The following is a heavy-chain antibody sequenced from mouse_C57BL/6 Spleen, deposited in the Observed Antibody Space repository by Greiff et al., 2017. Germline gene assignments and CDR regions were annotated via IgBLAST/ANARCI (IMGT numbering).Heavy chain of an antibody. J-gene: IGHJ4*01. D-gene: IGHD1-1*01. CDR2: IYPGDGDT. CDR3: AREEVLLRSYAMDY. Sequence: VQLQQSGPELVKPGASVKISCKASGYAFSSSWMNWVKQRPGKGLEWIGRIYPGDGDTNYNGKFKGKATLTADKSSSTAYMQLSSLTSEDSAVYFCAREEVLLRSYAMDYWGQGTSVTVSS. V-gene: IGHV1-82*01. CDR1: GYAFSSSW.